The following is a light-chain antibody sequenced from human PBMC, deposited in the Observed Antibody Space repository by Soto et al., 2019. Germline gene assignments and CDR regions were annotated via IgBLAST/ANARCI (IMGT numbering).Light chain of an antibody. J-gene: IGKJ1*01. CDR3: QQYDSSPRT. CDR2: GAS. V-gene: IGKV3-20*01. Sequence: EIVLTQSRGTLSLSPGERATLSCRASQSFTSTSLAWYQQKPGQAPRLLISGASRRAAGIPDRFSGSGSGTDLTLTISRLESEDIAVYYCQQYDSSPRTFGQGTRVEIK. CDR1: QSFTSTS.